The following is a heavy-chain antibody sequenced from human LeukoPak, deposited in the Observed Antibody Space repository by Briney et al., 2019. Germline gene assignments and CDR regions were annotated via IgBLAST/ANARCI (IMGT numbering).Heavy chain of an antibody. CDR1: GFTFSYYE. D-gene: IGHD3-22*01. CDR2: ISSSGSTI. J-gene: IGHJ3*02. CDR3: ARESQSAYYFDSSGYEDAFDI. V-gene: IGHV3-48*03. Sequence: GGSLRLSCAVSGFTFSYYEMNWVRQAPGKGLEWVSYISSSGSTIYYADSVKGRFTISRDNAKNSLYLQMNSLRAEDTAVYYCARESQSAYYFDSSGYEDAFDIWGQGTMVTVSS.